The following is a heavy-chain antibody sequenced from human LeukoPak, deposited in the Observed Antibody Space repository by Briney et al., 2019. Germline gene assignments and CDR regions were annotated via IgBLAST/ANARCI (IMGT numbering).Heavy chain of an antibody. Sequence: PGGSLRHSCAASGFTFSIYRMNWVRQAPGKGLEWVSSISSGGSYIYYADSVKGRFTVSRDNAKNSLYLQMNSLRAEDTAVYYCARDPDGSEAYFDYWGQGTLVTVSS. CDR3: ARDPDGSEAYFDY. J-gene: IGHJ4*02. V-gene: IGHV3-21*01. CDR2: ISSGGSYI. CDR1: GFTFSIYR. D-gene: IGHD5-24*01.